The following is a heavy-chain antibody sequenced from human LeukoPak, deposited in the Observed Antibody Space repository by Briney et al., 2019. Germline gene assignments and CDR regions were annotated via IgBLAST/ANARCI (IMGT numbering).Heavy chain of an antibody. D-gene: IGHD4-17*01. J-gene: IGHJ4*02. CDR3: AKDLSQIRLRYYFDS. Sequence: GGSLRLSCAASGFTFKTHAMHWVRQAPGKGLEWVALISYDGTNEYCEDSVQGRFTISRDNSKNTLYLQMNSLRAEDAAVYYCAKDLSQIRLRYYFDSWGQGTLVTVSS. CDR1: GFTFKTHA. V-gene: IGHV3-33*06. CDR2: ISYDGTNE.